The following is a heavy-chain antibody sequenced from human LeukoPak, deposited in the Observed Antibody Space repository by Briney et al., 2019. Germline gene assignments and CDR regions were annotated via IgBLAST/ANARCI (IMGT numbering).Heavy chain of an antibody. CDR3: ARGTYYDSSGYYPNFDY. J-gene: IGHJ4*02. Sequence: ASVKVSCKASGYTFTGYYMHWVRQAPGQALEWMGWINPNSGGTNYAQKFQGRVTMTRDTSISTAYMELSRLRSDDTAVYYCARGTYYDSSGYYPNFDYWGQGTLVTVSS. V-gene: IGHV1-2*02. CDR2: INPNSGGT. D-gene: IGHD3-22*01. CDR1: GYTFTGYY.